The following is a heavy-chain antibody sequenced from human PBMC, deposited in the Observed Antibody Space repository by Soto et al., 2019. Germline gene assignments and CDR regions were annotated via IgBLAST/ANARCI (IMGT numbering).Heavy chain of an antibody. J-gene: IGHJ6*02. CDR2: IFSNDEK. Sequence: QVTLKESGPVLVKPTETLTLTCTVSGFSLSNARMGVSWIRQPPGKALEWLAHIFSNDEKSYSTSLKSRLTISKDTXXSXVXLTMTNMDPVDTATYYCARMGPYDSSGYYLPRGLDVWGQGTTVTVSS. V-gene: IGHV2-26*01. CDR3: ARMGPYDSSGYYLPRGLDV. D-gene: IGHD3-22*01. CDR1: GFSLSNARMG.